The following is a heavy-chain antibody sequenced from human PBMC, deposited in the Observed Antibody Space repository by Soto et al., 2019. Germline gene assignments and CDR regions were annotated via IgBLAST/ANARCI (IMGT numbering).Heavy chain of an antibody. J-gene: IGHJ6*02. CDR2: IIPIFGTA. Sequence: SVKVSCKASGGTFSSYAISWVRQAPGQGLEWMGGIIPIFGTANYAQKFQDRVTITADESTSTAYMELSSLRSEDTAVYYCARDTLGYCTNGVCYTELGYYYYYYGMDVWGQGTTVTVSS. CDR3: ARDTLGYCTNGVCYTELGYYYYYYGMDV. CDR1: GGTFSSYA. D-gene: IGHD2-8*01. V-gene: IGHV1-69*13.